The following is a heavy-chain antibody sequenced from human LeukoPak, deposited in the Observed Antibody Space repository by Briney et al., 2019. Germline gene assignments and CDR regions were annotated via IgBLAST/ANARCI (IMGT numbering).Heavy chain of an antibody. Sequence: ETLSLTSAVYGGSLRGYYRSSIREPPGPRREWIGGINHSGRTNYNPSLKSRVTISVDTSKNQFYLKLSSVTAADTAVYYCARDFSGSHGAAFDIWGQGTMVTVSS. D-gene: IGHD1-26*01. J-gene: IGHJ3*02. CDR2: INHSGRT. V-gene: IGHV4-34*01. CDR1: GGSLRGYY. CDR3: ARDFSGSHGAAFDI.